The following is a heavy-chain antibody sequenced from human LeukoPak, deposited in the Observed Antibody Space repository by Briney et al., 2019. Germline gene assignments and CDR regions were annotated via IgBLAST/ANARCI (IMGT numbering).Heavy chain of an antibody. J-gene: IGHJ4*02. D-gene: IGHD6-6*01. CDR3: AKSPGKARSSIDY. CDR2: ISGSGGST. CDR1: GFTFSSYA. Sequence: HPGGSLRLSCAASGFTFSSYAMSWVRQAPGKGLEWVSAISGSGGSTYYADSVKGRFTISRDNSKNTLYLQMNSLRAEDTAVYYCAKSPGKARSSIDYWGQGTLVTVSS. V-gene: IGHV3-23*01.